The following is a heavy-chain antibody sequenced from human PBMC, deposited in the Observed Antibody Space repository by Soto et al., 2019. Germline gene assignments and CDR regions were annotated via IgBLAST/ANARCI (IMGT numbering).Heavy chain of an antibody. J-gene: IGHJ3*02. D-gene: IGHD3-9*01. Sequence: PSETLSLTCTVSGGSISSSSYYWGGMRQPPGKGLEWIGSIYYSGSTYYNPSLKSRVTISVNTSKNQFSLKLSSVTAADTAVYYCARGESWNDILTGYYTEDAFDIWGQGTMVTVSS. CDR2: IYYSGST. CDR1: GGSISSSSYY. V-gene: IGHV4-39*01. CDR3: ARGESWNDILTGYYTEDAFDI.